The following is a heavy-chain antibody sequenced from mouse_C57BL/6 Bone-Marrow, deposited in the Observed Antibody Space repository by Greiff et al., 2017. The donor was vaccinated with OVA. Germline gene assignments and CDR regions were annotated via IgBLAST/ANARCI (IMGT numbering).Heavy chain of an antibody. Sequence: EVQLVESGGDLVKPGGSLKLSCAASGFTFSSYGMSWVRQTPDKRLEWVATISSGGSYTYYPDSVKGRFTISRDNAKNTLYLQKSSLKSEYTARYYCARGGYRYFDVWGTGTTVTVSS. CDR3: ARGGYRYFDV. CDR1: GFTFSSYG. CDR2: ISSGGSYT. V-gene: IGHV5-6*01. J-gene: IGHJ1*03.